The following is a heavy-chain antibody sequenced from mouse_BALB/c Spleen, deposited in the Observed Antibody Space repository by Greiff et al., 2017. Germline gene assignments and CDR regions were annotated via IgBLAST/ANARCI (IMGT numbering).Heavy chain of an antibody. CDR3: TRGAY. CDR2: IYPGSGST. V-gene: IGHV1S22*01. CDR1: GYTFTSYW. Sequence: LKQPGSELVRPGASVKLSCKASGYTFTSYWMHWVKQRHGQGLEWIGNIYPGSGSTNYDEKFKSKGTLTVDTSSSTAYMHLSSLTSEDSAVYYCTRGAYWGQGTLVTVSA. J-gene: IGHJ3*01.